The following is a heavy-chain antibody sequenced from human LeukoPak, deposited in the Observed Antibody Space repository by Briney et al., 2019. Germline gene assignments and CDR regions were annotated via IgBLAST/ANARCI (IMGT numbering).Heavy chain of an antibody. D-gene: IGHD4-17*01. Sequence: SETLSLTCTASGGSISSYYWSWIRRPPGKGLEWIGYIYYSGSTNYNPSLKSRVTISVDTSKNQFSLKLSSVTAADTAVYYCARDKDYGDYPYYYYGMDVWGKGTTVTVSS. V-gene: IGHV4-59*01. CDR1: GGSISSYY. CDR2: IYYSGST. J-gene: IGHJ6*04. CDR3: ARDKDYGDYPYYYYGMDV.